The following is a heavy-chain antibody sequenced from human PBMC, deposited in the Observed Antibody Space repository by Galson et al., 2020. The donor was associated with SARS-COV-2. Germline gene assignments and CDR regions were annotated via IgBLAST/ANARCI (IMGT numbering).Heavy chain of an antibody. Sequence: SETLSLTCTVSGGSISSGGYYWSWIRQHPGKGLEWIGYIYYSGSTYYNPSLKSLVTISVDTSKNQFSLKLSSVTAADTAVYYCARARRHPTVTTSSLWYFDLWGRGTLVTVSS. D-gene: IGHD4-17*01. CDR3: ARARRHPTVTTSSLWYFDL. CDR1: GGSISSGGYY. V-gene: IGHV4-31*01. CDR2: IYYSGST. J-gene: IGHJ2*01.